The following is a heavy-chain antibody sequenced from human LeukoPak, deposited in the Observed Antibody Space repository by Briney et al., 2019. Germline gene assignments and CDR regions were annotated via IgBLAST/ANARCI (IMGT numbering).Heavy chain of an antibody. CDR1: RGSISSSSYY. Sequence: SETLSLTCTVSRGSISSSSYYWVWIRQPPGQGLEWIGSIYYSGSAYYNPSLKSRVTISVDTSKNQFSLKLSSVTAADTAVYYCARGSSSWDYYYG. V-gene: IGHV4-39*07. CDR3: ARGSSSWDYYYG. CDR2: IYYSGSA. J-gene: IGHJ6*01. D-gene: IGHD6-13*01.